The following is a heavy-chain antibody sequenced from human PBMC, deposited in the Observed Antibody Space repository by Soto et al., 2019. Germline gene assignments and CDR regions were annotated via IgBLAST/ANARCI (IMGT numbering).Heavy chain of an antibody. J-gene: IGHJ3*02. V-gene: IGHV3-23*01. Sequence: GGSLRLSCAASGFTFSSYAMSWVRQAPGKGLEWVSAISGSGGSTYYADSVKGRFTISRDNSKNTLYLQMNSLRAEDTAVYYCAKDSIPNSSGWYTDAFDIWGQGTMVTVSS. CDR2: ISGSGGST. CDR3: AKDSIPNSSGWYTDAFDI. CDR1: GFTFSSYA. D-gene: IGHD6-19*01.